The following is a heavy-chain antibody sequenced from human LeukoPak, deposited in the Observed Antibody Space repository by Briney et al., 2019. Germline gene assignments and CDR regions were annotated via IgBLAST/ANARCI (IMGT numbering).Heavy chain of an antibody. Sequence: GSLRLSCVASGFTFGKYWMSWVRQAPGKGLEWVANIKLDGSEKNYVDSVKGRFTISRDNTKNSLYLQMNSLRAEDTAVFYCARDQYDTWSRRGNFDSWGQGTLVTVSS. CDR1: GFTFGKYW. V-gene: IGHV3-7*03. CDR3: ARDQYDTWSRRGNFDS. CDR2: IKLDGSEK. D-gene: IGHD3-3*01. J-gene: IGHJ4*02.